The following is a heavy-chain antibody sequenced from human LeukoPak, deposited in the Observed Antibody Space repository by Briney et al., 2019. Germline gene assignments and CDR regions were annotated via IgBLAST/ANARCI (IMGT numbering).Heavy chain of an antibody. J-gene: IGHJ4*02. CDR2: IRYDGSNK. CDR3: AKDHWGYCSSTSCSILGY. D-gene: IGHD2-2*01. Sequence: GGSLRLSCAASGFTFSSYGMHWVRQAPGKGLEWVAFIRYDGSNKYYAGSVKGRFTISRDNSKNTLYLQMNSLRAEDTAVYYCAKDHWGYCSSTSCSILGYWGQGTLVTVSS. CDR1: GFTFSSYG. V-gene: IGHV3-30*02.